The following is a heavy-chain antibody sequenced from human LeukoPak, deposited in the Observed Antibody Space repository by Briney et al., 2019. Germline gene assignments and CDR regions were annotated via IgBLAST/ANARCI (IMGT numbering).Heavy chain of an antibody. CDR3: ARVTSDDSSGYRVEQWFAP. CDR2: INHSGST. D-gene: IGHD3-22*01. J-gene: IGHJ5*02. CDR1: GGSFSGYY. V-gene: IGHV4-34*01. Sequence: ASETLSLTCAVYGGSFSGYYWSWIRQPPGKGLEWIGEINHSGSTNYNPSLKSRVTISVDTSKNQFSLKLSSVTAADTAVYYCARVTSDDSSGYRVEQWFAPWGQGTLVTVSS.